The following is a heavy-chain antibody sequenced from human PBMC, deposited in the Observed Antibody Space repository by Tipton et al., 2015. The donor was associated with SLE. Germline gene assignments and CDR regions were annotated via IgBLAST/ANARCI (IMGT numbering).Heavy chain of an antibody. J-gene: IGHJ6*03. Sequence: SLRLSCAASGFTFSSYSMNWVRQAPGKGLEWVSSISSSSSYIYYADSVKGRFTISRDNAKNSLYLQMNSLRAEDTAVYYCARAPVGYYGSGRGYYYYMDVWGKGTTVTASS. CDR2: ISSSSSYI. D-gene: IGHD3-10*01. CDR1: GFTFSSYS. V-gene: IGHV3-21*01. CDR3: ARAPVGYYGSGRGYYYYMDV.